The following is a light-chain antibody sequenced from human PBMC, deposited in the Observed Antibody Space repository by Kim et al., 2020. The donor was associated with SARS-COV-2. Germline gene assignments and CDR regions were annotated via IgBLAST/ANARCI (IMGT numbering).Light chain of an antibody. Sequence: SVSPGESATLSCRASQSVSSNLAWYQQKPGQAPRLLISDASTRVTGIPARFSGSGSGTEFTLTITSLQSEDFAVYYCKQYNNGLYAFGQETKLEI. V-gene: IGKV3-15*01. J-gene: IGKJ2*01. CDR2: DAS. CDR1: QSVSSN. CDR3: KQYNNGLYA.